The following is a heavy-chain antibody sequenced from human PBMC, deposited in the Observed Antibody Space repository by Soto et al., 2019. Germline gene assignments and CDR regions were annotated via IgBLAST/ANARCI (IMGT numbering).Heavy chain of an antibody. CDR2: MYYSGST. CDR3: ARIVVIPAAPDYYNYYGVDV. CDR1: GDSIISSNYY. Sequence: PSETLSLTCTVSGDSIISSNYYWAWIRQSPGKGLEWIGNMYYSGSTYYKLSLKSRVTMSVDTSKNQLSLKISSVTAADTSVYYCARIVVIPAAPDYYNYYGVDVWGQGTTVTVSS. J-gene: IGHJ6*02. V-gene: IGHV4-39*01. D-gene: IGHD2-2*01.